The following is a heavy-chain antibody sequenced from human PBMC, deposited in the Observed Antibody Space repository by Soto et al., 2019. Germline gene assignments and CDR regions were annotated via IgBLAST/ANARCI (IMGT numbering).Heavy chain of an antibody. V-gene: IGHV3-23*01. CDR3: AKNRGEYFYYDMDV. Sequence: EVQLLESGGGLVQPGGSLRLSCAASGFTFSSYAMTWVRQAPGKGLEWVSGISGSGSTTYDADSVKGRFAISRDNSKNTMYLQMNSLRAEDTAIYYCAKNRGEYFYYDMDVWGQGTTVTVSS. D-gene: IGHD3-16*01. CDR1: GFTFSSYA. CDR2: ISGSGSTT. J-gene: IGHJ6*02.